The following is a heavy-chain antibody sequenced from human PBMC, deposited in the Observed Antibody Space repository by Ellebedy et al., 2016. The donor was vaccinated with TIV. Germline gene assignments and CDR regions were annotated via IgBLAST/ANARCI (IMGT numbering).Heavy chain of an antibody. J-gene: IGHJ4*02. CDR1: GFTFSNYR. Sequence: GESLKISCAASGFTFSNYRMNWVRQAPGKGLEWVANIKQDGSEKYYVDSVKGRFTISRDNAKNSLFLQMNSLRVEDTAVYFCARGGYGRPFDCWGQGTLVTVSS. V-gene: IGHV3-7*03. CDR2: IKQDGSEK. CDR3: ARGGYGRPFDC. D-gene: IGHD5-12*01.